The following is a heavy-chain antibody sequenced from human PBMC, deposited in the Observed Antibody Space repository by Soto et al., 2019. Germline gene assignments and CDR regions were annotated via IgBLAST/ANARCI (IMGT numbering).Heavy chain of an antibody. D-gene: IGHD3-10*01. Sequence: PGGSLRLSCAASGFTFSNAWMSWVRQAPGKGLEWVGRIKSKTDGGTTDYAAPVKGRFTISRDDSKNTLYLQMNSLKTEDTAVYYCTTEAPSGLLWFGELLYHDAFDIWGQGTMVTVSS. CDR3: TTEAPSGLLWFGELLYHDAFDI. CDR2: IKSKTDGGTT. V-gene: IGHV3-15*01. CDR1: GFTFSNAW. J-gene: IGHJ3*02.